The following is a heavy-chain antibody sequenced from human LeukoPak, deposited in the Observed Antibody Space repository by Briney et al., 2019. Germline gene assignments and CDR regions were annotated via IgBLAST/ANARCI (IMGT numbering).Heavy chain of an antibody. CDR3: AKQGQSSRWYDFDY. D-gene: IGHD6-13*01. J-gene: IGHJ4*02. Sequence: PGGSLRLSCAASGFTSSSYAMSWVRQAPGKGLEWVSGISGSGGSTYYVDSVKGRFTISRDNSKNTLNLQMNSLRAEDTAVYYCAKQGQSSRWYDFDYWGQGTLVTVSS. CDR2: ISGSGGST. CDR1: GFTSSSYA. V-gene: IGHV3-23*01.